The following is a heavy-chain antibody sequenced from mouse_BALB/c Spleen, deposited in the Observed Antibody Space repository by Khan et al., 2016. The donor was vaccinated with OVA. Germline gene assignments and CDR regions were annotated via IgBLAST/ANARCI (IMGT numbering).Heavy chain of an antibody. J-gene: IGHJ2*01. CDR2: ISYSGNT. CDR3: ARVYGGDFDY. D-gene: IGHD1-1*01. Sequence: EVQLQESGPGLVKPSQSLSLTCTVTGYSITTDYAWNWIRQFPGKKLEWMGFISYSGNTKYNPSLKSRISITRDPSKNQFFLQLKSVTTEDTARYYCARVYGGDFDYWGQGTTLTVSS. CDR1: GYSITTDYA. V-gene: IGHV3-2*02.